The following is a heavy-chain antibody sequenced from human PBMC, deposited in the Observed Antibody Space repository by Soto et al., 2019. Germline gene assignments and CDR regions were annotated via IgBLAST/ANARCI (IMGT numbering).Heavy chain of an antibody. D-gene: IGHD1-7*01. J-gene: IGHJ6*03. CDR2: TYYRSRWYN. Sequence: SRAPSLTCAISGNSVSSNSAAWNWIRLSPARGLEWLARTYYRSRWYNDYAVSVRSRITVNPDTSKNQFSLQLTSVTPEDTAVYYCAGTTSHQWYYMDVWGKGTTVTVSS. V-gene: IGHV6-1*01. CDR1: GNSVSSNSAA. CDR3: AGTTSHQWYYMDV.